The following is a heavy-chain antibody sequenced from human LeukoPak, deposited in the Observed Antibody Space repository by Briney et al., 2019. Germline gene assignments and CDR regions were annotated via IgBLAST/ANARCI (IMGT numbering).Heavy chain of an antibody. CDR3: ARLGGTNWYNWFDP. D-gene: IGHD1-1*01. J-gene: IGHJ5*02. V-gene: IGHV3-66*04. Sequence: GGSLRLSCAASGFTFSSYSMNWVRQAPGKGLEWVSVTYSGGTTYYADSVKGRFTISRDNSKNTLHLQMNSLRAEDTAVYYCARLGGTNWYNWFDPWGQGTLVTVSS. CDR1: GFTFSSYS. CDR2: TYSGGTT.